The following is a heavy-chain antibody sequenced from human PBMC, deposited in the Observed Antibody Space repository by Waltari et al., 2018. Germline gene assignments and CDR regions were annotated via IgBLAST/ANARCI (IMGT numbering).Heavy chain of an antibody. D-gene: IGHD1-26*01. V-gene: IGHV1-69*12. J-gene: IGHJ3*01. CDR1: RGTFGTYA. Sequence: QVHLVQSGAEVRKPGSSVKVSCEASRGTFGTYAISWVRQAPGQGLEWMGGIIPIYGTPNYAQKFQGRVNVAADELTTTAYMELSSLRSDDTAVYYCAKRIVGGPFDVWGQGTMVTVSS. CDR2: IIPIYGTP. CDR3: AKRIVGGPFDV.